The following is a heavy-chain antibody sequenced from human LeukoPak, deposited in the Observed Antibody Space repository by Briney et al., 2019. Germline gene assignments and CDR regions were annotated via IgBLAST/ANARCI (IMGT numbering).Heavy chain of an antibody. Sequence: GGSLRLSCAASGFTFSTYAMHWVRQAPGKGLEWVAAISYDGSNKNYADSVKGRFTISRDNSKNTLYLQMNSLRVEDAAVYYCARAPVTSCRGAYCYPFDYWGQGTLVTVSS. V-gene: IGHV3-30*04. CDR1: GFTFSTYA. CDR2: ISYDGSNK. D-gene: IGHD2-21*01. CDR3: ARAPVTSCRGAYCYPFDY. J-gene: IGHJ4*02.